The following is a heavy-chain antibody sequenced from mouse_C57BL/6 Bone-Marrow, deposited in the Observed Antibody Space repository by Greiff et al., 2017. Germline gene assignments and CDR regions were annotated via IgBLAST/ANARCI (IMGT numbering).Heavy chain of an antibody. V-gene: IGHV14-4*01. D-gene: IGHD2-12*01. Sequence: VQLQQSGAELVRPGASVKLSCTASGFNIKDDYMHWVKQRPEQGLEWIGWIDPENGDTEYASKFQGKATITADTSSNTAYLQISSLTSEDTAVYYCTTYGYSGFDYWGQGTTLTVSS. CDR1: GFNIKDDY. CDR3: TTYGYSGFDY. J-gene: IGHJ2*01. CDR2: IDPENGDT.